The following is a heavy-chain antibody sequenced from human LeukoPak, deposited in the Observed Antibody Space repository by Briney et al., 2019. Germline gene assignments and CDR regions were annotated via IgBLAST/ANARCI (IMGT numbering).Heavy chain of an antibody. J-gene: IGHJ4*02. D-gene: IGHD6-19*01. CDR1: GYTITGYY. CDR3: ARSHSSGWLLFDY. V-gene: IGHV1-2*02. Sequence: ASVKVSCKASGYTITGYYMHWVRQAPGQGLEWMGWINPNSGSTHYAQNFQGRVTMTRDTSINTAYMELSNLRSDDTAMYYCARSHSSGWLLFDYWGQGTLVTVSS. CDR2: INPNSGST.